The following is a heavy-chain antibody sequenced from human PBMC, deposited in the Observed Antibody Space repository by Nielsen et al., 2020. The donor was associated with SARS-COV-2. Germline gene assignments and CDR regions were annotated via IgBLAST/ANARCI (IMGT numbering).Heavy chain of an antibody. CDR2: VSHSGST. Sequence: SETLSLTCAVSGDSVSSHDWWTWVRQSPGKGLAWIGAVSHSGSTNYNPSLKSRVTLSMDKSKNQFSLRLTSVSAADTAVYFCARGDLVVVPSPLLGLGPFFYYFYLDVWGKGTTVIVSS. CDR3: ARGDLVVVPSPLLGLGPFFYYFYLDV. V-gene: IGHV4-4*02. CDR1: GDSVSSHDW. D-gene: IGHD2-2*02. J-gene: IGHJ6*03.